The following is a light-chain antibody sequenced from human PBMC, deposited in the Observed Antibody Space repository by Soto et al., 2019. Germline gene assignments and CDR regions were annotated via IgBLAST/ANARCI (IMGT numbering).Light chain of an antibody. Sequence: DIQMTQSPSTLSASVGDRVTITCRASQSISTWLAWYQQKPGKPPKLLIYKASILENGVPSRFSGSGSGTDFTLTIASLQPEDFSTYYCQQSDSTPYTFGQGPRWIS. CDR1: QSISTW. V-gene: IGKV1-5*03. CDR3: QQSDSTPYT. J-gene: IGKJ2*01. CDR2: KAS.